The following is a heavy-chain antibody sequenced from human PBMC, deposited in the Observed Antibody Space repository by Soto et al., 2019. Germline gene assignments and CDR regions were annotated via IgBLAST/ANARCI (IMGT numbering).Heavy chain of an antibody. J-gene: IGHJ5*02. Sequence: VQLQESGPGLVKPSETLSLTCTVSGGSISSYYWSWIRQPPGKGLEWIGYIYYSGSTNYNPSLKSRVTISVDTSKNQFSLKLSSVTAADTAVYYCARRGWGSGWYWFDPWGQGTLVTVSS. V-gene: IGHV4-59*08. CDR1: GGSISSYY. CDR2: IYYSGST. D-gene: IGHD6-19*01. CDR3: ARRGWGSGWYWFDP.